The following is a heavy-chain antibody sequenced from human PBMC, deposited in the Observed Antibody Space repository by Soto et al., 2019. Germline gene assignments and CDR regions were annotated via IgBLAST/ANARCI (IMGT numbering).Heavy chain of an antibody. J-gene: IGHJ6*02. CDR1: GGTFSSYT. D-gene: IGHD5-18*01. V-gene: IGHV1-69*02. CDR3: ARCIQGDYYYGMDV. Sequence: SVKVSCKASGGTFSSYTISWVRQAPGQGLEWMGRIIPILGIANYAQKFRGRVTMTTDTSTTTVYMELTNLRSDDTAVYYCARCIQGDYYYGMDVWGQGTTVTV. CDR2: IIPILGIA.